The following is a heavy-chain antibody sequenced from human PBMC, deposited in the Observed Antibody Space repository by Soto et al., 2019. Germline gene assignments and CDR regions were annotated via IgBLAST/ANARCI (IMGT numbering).Heavy chain of an antibody. CDR2: ISAYNGNT. D-gene: IGHD6-19*01. Sequence: ASVKVSCKASGYTFTSYGISWVRQAPGQGLEWMGWISAYNGNTNYAQKLQGRVTMTTDTSTSTAYMELRSLRSDDTAVYYCARDNGVAVAEYYYYGMDVWGQGTTVTVSS. CDR1: GYTFTSYG. CDR3: ARDNGVAVAEYYYYGMDV. V-gene: IGHV1-18*01. J-gene: IGHJ6*02.